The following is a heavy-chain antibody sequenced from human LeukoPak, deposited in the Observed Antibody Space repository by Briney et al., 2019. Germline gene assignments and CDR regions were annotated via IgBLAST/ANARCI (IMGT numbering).Heavy chain of an antibody. CDR3: ARHARAGSYYYFDY. CDR1: GGSISSGGYY. V-gene: IGHV4-31*03. D-gene: IGHD1-26*01. J-gene: IGHJ4*02. CDR2: IYYSGST. Sequence: SETLSLTCTVSGGSISSGGYYWSWIRQHPGKGLEWIGYIYYSGSTYYNPSLKSRVTISVDTSKNQFSLKLSSVTAADTAVYYCARHARAGSYYYFDYWGQGTLVTVSS.